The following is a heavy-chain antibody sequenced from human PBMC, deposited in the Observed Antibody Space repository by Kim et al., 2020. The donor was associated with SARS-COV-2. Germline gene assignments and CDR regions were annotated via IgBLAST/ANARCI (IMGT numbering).Heavy chain of an antibody. J-gene: IGHJ4*02. V-gene: IGHV4-39*01. Sequence: SETLSLTCTVSGGSISSSSYYWGWIRQPPGKGLEWIGSIYYSGSTYYNPSLKSRVTISVDTSKNQFSLKLSSVTAADTAVYYCARLVGYDILVRRSLLYFDYWGQGTLVTVSS. CDR3: ARLVGYDILVRRSLLYFDY. CDR1: GGSISSSSYY. D-gene: IGHD3-9*01. CDR2: IYYSGST.